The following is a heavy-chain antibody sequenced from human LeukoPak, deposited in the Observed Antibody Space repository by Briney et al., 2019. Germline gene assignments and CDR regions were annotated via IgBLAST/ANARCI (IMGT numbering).Heavy chain of an antibody. Sequence: GGSLRLSCAASGFTFSSYGMHWVRQAPGKGLEWVAVISYDGSNKYYADSVKGRFTISRNNSKNTLYLQMNSLRAEDTAVYYCAREDGSGSYYNPGFDPWGQGTLVTVSS. V-gene: IGHV3-30*03. CDR1: GFTFSSYG. D-gene: IGHD3-10*01. CDR3: AREDGSGSYYNPGFDP. J-gene: IGHJ5*02. CDR2: ISYDGSNK.